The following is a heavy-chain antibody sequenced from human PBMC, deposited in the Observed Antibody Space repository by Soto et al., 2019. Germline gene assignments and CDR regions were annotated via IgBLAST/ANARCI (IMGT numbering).Heavy chain of an antibody. CDR1: GGSFSGYY. Sequence: SETLSLTCAVYGGSFSGYYWSWIRQPPGKGLEWMGEINHSGSTNYNPSLKSRVTISVDTSKNQFSLKLSSVTAADTAVYYCAREPLHYCSGGSCYSSGVWFDPWGQGTLVTVS. CDR2: INHSGST. CDR3: AREPLHYCSGGSCYSSGVWFDP. D-gene: IGHD2-15*01. V-gene: IGHV4-34*01. J-gene: IGHJ5*02.